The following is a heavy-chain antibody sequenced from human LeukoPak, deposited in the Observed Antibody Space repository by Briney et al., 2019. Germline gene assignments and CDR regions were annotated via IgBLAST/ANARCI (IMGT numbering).Heavy chain of an antibody. D-gene: IGHD6-13*01. CDR2: ISGSGGST. V-gene: IGHV3-23*01. CDR1: GFTACSNY. CDR3: AKDTIAAAGISNYLEY. Sequence: GGSLRHSPAASGFTACSNYMSRVPPAPGKGREGGSDISGSGGSTYYADSVKGRFTISRDNSKTTLYLQMNSLRAEDTAVYYCAKDTIAAAGISNYLEYWGQGTLVTVSS. J-gene: IGHJ4*02.